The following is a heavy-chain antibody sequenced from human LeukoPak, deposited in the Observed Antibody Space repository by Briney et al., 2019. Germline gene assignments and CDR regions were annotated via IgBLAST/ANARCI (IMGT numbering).Heavy chain of an antibody. CDR2: ISYAGSNK. Sequence: GSLRLSCAASGFTFSRSATCWVCQALRKRLERVAVISYAGSNKYYAYSVKRRFTSARDNHQNTLYLQMHSLRADDTAVYYCARDSALEVGWYLAAPGTGYFAYWGQGTLVTVSS. J-gene: IGHJ4*02. CDR3: ARDSALEVGWYLAAPGTGYFAY. CDR1: GFTFSRSA. D-gene: IGHD6-13*01. V-gene: IGHV3-30-3*01.